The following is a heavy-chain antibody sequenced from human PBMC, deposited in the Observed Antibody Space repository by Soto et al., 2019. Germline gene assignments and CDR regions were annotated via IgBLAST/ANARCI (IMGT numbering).Heavy chain of an antibody. V-gene: IGHV5-10-1*01. CDR2: IDPSDSYT. J-gene: IGHJ6*02. CDR3: ARQRYSSSWYSNYYYGMDV. D-gene: IGHD6-13*01. CDR1: GYSFTSYW. Sequence: GESLKISCKGSGYSFTSYWISWVRQMPGKGLEWMGRIDPSDSYTNYSPSFQGHVTISADKSISTAYLQWSSLKASDTAMYYCARQRYSSSWYSNYYYGMDVWGQGTTVTVSS.